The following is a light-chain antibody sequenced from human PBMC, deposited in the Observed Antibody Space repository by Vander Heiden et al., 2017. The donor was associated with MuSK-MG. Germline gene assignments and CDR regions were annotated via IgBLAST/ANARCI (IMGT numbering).Light chain of an antibody. V-gene: IGKV3-20*01. J-gene: IGKJ1*01. Sequence: ISLTQSPGTLSWSTGERATLSCRASQSVSSSYLAWYQQKPGQAPRLLIYGASSRAPGIPDRFSGSGSGTDYTITISRLGPEDFAVYYCKQYGRSPWTFGQGTKVEIK. CDR2: GAS. CDR1: QSVSSSY. CDR3: KQYGRSPWT.